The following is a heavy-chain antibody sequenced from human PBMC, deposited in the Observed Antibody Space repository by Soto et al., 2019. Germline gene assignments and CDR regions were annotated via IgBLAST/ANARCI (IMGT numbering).Heavy chain of an antibody. CDR2: ISWNSGSI. Sequence: GGSLRLSCAASGFTFDDYAMHWVRQAPGKGLEWVSGISWNSGSIGYADSVKGRFTISRDNAKNSLYLQMNSLRAEDTALYYCAKDKESSGWYYYYGMDVWGQGTTVTVSS. CDR3: AKDKESSGWYYYYGMDV. V-gene: IGHV3-9*01. CDR1: GFTFDDYA. D-gene: IGHD6-19*01. J-gene: IGHJ6*02.